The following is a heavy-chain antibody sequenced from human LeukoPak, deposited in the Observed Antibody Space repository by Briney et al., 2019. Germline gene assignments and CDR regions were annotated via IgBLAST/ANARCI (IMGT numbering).Heavy chain of an antibody. CDR1: GFTVSSNY. J-gene: IGHJ5*02. CDR3: ARSYSGSYQGWFDP. D-gene: IGHD1-26*01. CDR2: IYSGGST. V-gene: IGHV3-66*01. Sequence: GGSLRLSCAASGFTVSSNYMGWVRQAPGKGLEWVSVIYSGGSTYYADSVKGRFTISRDNSKNTLYLQMNSLRAEDTAVYYCARSYSGSYQGWFDPWGQGTLVTVSS.